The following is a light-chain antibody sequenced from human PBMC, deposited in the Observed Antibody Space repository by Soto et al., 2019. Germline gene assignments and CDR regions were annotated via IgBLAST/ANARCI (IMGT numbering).Light chain of an antibody. CDR1: QSVSSY. Sequence: EIVMTQSPATLSVSLGERVTLSCRASQSVSSYLAWYQQKPGQAPRLLISDASTRATDIPDRFNGSGSGTDYTINISSLQSTDLAVYYSLQYSTWPPLYTFGQGTKLEIK. V-gene: IGKV3-15*01. CDR2: DAS. CDR3: LQYSTWPPLYT. J-gene: IGKJ2*01.